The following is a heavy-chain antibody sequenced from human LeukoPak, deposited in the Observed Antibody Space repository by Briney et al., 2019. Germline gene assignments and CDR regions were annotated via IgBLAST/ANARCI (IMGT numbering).Heavy chain of an antibody. CDR2: ISGGGGST. D-gene: IGHD6-19*01. J-gene: IGHJ4*02. CDR3: AKDPSIAVARLFDY. Sequence: PGGSLRLSCAASGFTFSSYAISWVRQAPGKGLEWVSAISGGGGSTYYADSVKGRFTISRDNSKNTLYLQMNGLRAEDTAVYYCAKDPSIAVARLFDYWGQGTLVTVSS. V-gene: IGHV3-23*01. CDR1: GFTFSSYA.